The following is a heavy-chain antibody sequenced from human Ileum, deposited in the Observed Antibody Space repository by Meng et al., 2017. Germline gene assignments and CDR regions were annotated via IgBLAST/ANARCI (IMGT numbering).Heavy chain of an antibody. J-gene: IGHJ5*02. CDR3: ARAGVTATRTWGNCFDP. V-gene: IGHV1-46*01. D-gene: IGHD3-10*01. CDR2: INSTAAST. CDR1: GYTFTSYY. Sequence: ASAKVSCKASGYTFTSYYIHWVRQAPGQGLEWMGIINSTAASTRYAPRFRGRVTLTRDTTTSTAYMKLGSLTSENTALYYCARAGVTATRTWGNCFDPWGQGTLVTVSS.